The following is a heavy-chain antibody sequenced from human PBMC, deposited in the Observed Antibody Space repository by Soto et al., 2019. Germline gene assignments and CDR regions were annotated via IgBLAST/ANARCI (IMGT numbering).Heavy chain of an antibody. D-gene: IGHD3-10*01. CDR1: GYTFTNYD. CDR3: ARGYYYGSGRPTPGGMDV. V-gene: IGHV1-18*01. Sequence: QVHLVQSGAEVKKPGASVKVSCKASGYTFTNYDINWVRQAPGQGLEWMGWISTYTGNTNYAQKLQGRVTMTTDTPTSTDYMELRSLRSDDTAVYYCARGYYYGSGRPTPGGMDVWGQGTTVTVSS. J-gene: IGHJ6*02. CDR2: ISTYTGNT.